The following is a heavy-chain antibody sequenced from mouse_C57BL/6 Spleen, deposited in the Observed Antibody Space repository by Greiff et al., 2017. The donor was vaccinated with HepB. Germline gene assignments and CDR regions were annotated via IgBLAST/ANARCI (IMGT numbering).Heavy chain of an antibody. CDR2: IDPSDSYT. J-gene: IGHJ2*01. CDR3: ARKLGLYFDY. V-gene: IGHV1-50*01. D-gene: IGHD4-1*01. CDR1: GYTFSSYW. Sequence: VQLQQPGAELVKPGASVKLSCKASGYTFSSYWMQGVKQRPGQGLEWIGEIDPSDSYTNYNQKFKGKATLTVDTSSSTAYMQLSSLPPEDSAVYYCARKLGLYFDYWGQGTTLTVSS.